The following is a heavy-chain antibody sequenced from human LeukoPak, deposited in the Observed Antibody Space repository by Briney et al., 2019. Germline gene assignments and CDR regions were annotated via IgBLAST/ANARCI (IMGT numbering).Heavy chain of an antibody. Sequence: ASVKVSCKASGYTFTGYYMHWVRQAPGQGLEWMGWINPNSGGTNYAQKFQGRVTMTRDTSISTAYMELSRLRSDDTAVYYCARPIVAGSGWFDPWGQGTLVTVSS. D-gene: IGHD3-10*01. J-gene: IGHJ5*02. CDR3: ARPIVAGSGWFDP. CDR1: GYTFTGYY. V-gene: IGHV1-2*02. CDR2: INPNSGGT.